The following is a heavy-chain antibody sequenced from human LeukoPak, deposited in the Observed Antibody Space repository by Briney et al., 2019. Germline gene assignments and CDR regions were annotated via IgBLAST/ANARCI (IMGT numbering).Heavy chain of an antibody. Sequence: SETLSLTCTVSGGSISSYYWSWIRQPPGKGLEWIGYIYYSGSTNYNPSLKSRVTISVDTSKNQFSLKLSSVTAADTAVYYCASLYDSSGYYSSWAFNIWGQGTMVTVSS. V-gene: IGHV4-59*01. CDR3: ASLYDSSGYYSSWAFNI. D-gene: IGHD3-22*01. CDR2: IYYSGST. J-gene: IGHJ3*02. CDR1: GGSISSYY.